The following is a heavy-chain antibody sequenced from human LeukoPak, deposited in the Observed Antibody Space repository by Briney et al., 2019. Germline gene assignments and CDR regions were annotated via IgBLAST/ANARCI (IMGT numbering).Heavy chain of an antibody. CDR3: ARLELYYDNVNVDY. CDR2: ISAYNGNT. V-gene: IGHV1-18*01. D-gene: IGHD3-9*01. J-gene: IGHJ4*02. Sequence: GASVKVSCKASGYTFTSYGISWVRQAPGQGLEWMGWISAYNGNTNYAQRLQGRVTMTTDTSTSTAYMELRSLRSDDTAVYYCARLELYYDNVNVDYWGQGTLVTVSS. CDR1: GYTFTSYG.